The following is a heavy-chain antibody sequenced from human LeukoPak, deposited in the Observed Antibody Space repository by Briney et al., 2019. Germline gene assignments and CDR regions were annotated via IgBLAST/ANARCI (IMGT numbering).Heavy chain of an antibody. Sequence: SETLSLTCTVSGGSMTGYHWTWIRQPPGKGLEYIGYVYNSGTTFYNPSLKSRVTISADTSKEQFSLKLTSVTAADTAIYYCARGAGGCRFDPWGLGTLVTVSS. D-gene: IGHD3-10*01. V-gene: IGHV4-59*01. CDR1: GGSMTGYH. CDR2: VYNSGTT. J-gene: IGHJ5*02. CDR3: ARGAGGCRFDP.